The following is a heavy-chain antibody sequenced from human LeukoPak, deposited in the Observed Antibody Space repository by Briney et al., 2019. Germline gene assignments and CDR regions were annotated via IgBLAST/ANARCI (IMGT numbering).Heavy chain of an antibody. CDR2: ISSSSSYI. CDR1: GFTFSSYS. J-gene: IGHJ4*02. V-gene: IGHV3-21*01. D-gene: IGHD3-22*01. Sequence: GGSLRLSCAASGFTFSSYSMNWVRQAPGRGLEWVSSISSSSSYIYYADSVKGRFTFSRDNAKNSLYLQMNSLRAEDTAVYYCAREGIYDGKYFDYWGQGTLFTVSS. CDR3: AREGIYDGKYFDY.